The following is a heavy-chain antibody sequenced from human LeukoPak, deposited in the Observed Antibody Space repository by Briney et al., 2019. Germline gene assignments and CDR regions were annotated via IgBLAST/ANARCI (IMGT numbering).Heavy chain of an antibody. J-gene: IGHJ4*02. V-gene: IGHV3-7*01. CDR2: IQSNGGDK. CDR1: GLIFSIYC. Sequence: GVTLRLSCAASGLIFSIYCMSWIRETPGKGLEYVAHIQSNGGDKYYVDSVKGRFTFSRDNAKNSLYLQMSSLRAEDTAVYYCASAVRGSSVDYWGQGTLVTVSS. CDR3: ASAVRGSSVDY.